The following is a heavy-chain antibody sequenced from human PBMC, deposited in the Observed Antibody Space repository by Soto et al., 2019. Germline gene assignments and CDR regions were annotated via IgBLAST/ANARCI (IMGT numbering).Heavy chain of an antibody. Sequence: SETLSLTCTVSGGSISSYYWIWIRQPPGKGLEWIGHIYYSGSTNYNPSLKSRVTISVDTSKNQFSLKLSSVTAADTAVYYCARRTMDFWSGYSYYYYMDVWGKGTTVTV. CDR3: ARRTMDFWSGYSYYYYMDV. CDR2: IYYSGST. CDR1: GGSISSYY. J-gene: IGHJ6*03. V-gene: IGHV4-59*08. D-gene: IGHD3-3*01.